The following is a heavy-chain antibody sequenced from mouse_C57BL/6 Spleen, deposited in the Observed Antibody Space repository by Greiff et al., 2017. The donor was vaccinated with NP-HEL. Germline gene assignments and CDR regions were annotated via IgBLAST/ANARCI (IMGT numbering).Heavy chain of an antibody. J-gene: IGHJ2*01. Sequence: QVQLQQPGAELVKPGASVKLSCKASGYTFTSYWMQWVKQRPGQGLEWIGEIDPSDSYTNYNQKFKGKATLTVDTSSSTAYMQLSSLTSEDSAVYYCARRGSNWEYYFDYWGQGTTLTVSS. CDR3: ARRGSNWEYYFDY. D-gene: IGHD4-1*01. V-gene: IGHV1-50*01. CDR2: IDPSDSYT. CDR1: GYTFTSYW.